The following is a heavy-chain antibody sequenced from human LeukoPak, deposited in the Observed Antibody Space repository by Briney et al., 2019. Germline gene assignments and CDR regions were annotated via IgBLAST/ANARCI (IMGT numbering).Heavy chain of an antibody. CDR3: AREHSGYDFPGRDYYYMDV. V-gene: IGHV3-21*01. CDR2: ISSTSRSYI. J-gene: IGHJ6*03. D-gene: IGHD5-12*01. CDR1: GFTFSSYT. Sequence: TGGSLRLSCVASGFTFSSYTMIWVRQAPGKGLEWVSSISSTSRSYIYYADSVKGRFTISRDNAKNSLYMQMNSLRAEDTAVYYCAREHSGYDFPGRDYYYMDVWGKGTTVTVSS.